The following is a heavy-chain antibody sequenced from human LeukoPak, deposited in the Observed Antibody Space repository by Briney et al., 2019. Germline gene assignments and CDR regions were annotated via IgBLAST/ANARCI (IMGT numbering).Heavy chain of an antibody. CDR3: AKGDYGDSSYYYYGMDV. D-gene: IGHD2-21*02. Sequence: PGGSLRLSCAASGFTFSSYAMSWVRQAPGKGLEWVTVISGSGGRAYYADSVKARFTISRDKSKDTVFLQMNSLRGDDTAVYYCAKGDYGDSSYYYYGMDVWGQGTMVTVSS. J-gene: IGHJ6*02. CDR1: GFTFSSYA. V-gene: IGHV3-23*01. CDR2: ISGSGGRA.